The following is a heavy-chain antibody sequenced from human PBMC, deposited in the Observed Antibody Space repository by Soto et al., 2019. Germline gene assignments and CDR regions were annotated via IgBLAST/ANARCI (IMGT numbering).Heavy chain of an antibody. V-gene: IGHV4-39*01. CDR2: IFHSGST. D-gene: IGHD1-20*01. CDR3: ARLFTENYNIDD. Sequence: PXETLSLTCTDSGGSISSNRHYWGWIRQTPGKVLEWIGSIFHSGSTKYSASLKSRVTISVDTSKDQFSLRLSSVTAADTAVYFRARLFTENYNIDDWGQGTLVTVSS. J-gene: IGHJ4*01. CDR1: GGSISSNRHY.